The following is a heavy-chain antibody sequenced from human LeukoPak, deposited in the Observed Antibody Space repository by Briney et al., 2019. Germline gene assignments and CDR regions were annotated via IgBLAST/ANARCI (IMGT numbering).Heavy chain of an antibody. CDR3: ARHGHRYSSSWYHFDY. CDR1: GGSISSSNW. D-gene: IGHD6-13*01. J-gene: IGHJ4*02. V-gene: IGHV4-4*02. CDR2: IYHSGST. Sequence: SGTLSLTCAVSGGSISSSNWWSWVRQPPGKGLEWIGEIYHSGSTNYNPSLKSRVTISVDTSKNQFSLKLSSVTAADTAVYYCARHGHRYSSSWYHFDYWGQGTLVTVSS.